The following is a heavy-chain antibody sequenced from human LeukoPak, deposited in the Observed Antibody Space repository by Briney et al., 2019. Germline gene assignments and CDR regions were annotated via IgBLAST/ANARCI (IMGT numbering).Heavy chain of an antibody. V-gene: IGHV1-69*13. CDR2: IIPIFGTA. J-gene: IGHJ6*02. D-gene: IGHD3-16*01. CDR3: ARDRQGWGPDYYYYGMDV. CDR1: GGTFSSYA. Sequence: SVKVSCKASGGTFSSYAISWVRQAPGQGLEWMGGIIPIFGTANYAQKFQGRVTITADESTSTAYMELSSLRSEDTAVYYCARDRQGWGPDYYYYGMDVWGQGTTGTGSS.